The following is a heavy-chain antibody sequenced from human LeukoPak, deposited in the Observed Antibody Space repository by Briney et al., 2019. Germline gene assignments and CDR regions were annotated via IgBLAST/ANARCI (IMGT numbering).Heavy chain of an antibody. V-gene: IGHV3-7*01. J-gene: IGHJ4*02. D-gene: IGHD4-17*01. CDR1: GFTFSRYW. Sequence: PGGFLRLSCAASGFTFSRYWMTWARQAPGKGLEWVANINQDGSQKYYVDSVKGRFTISRDNAKNSLYLQMNSLRAEDTAIYYCARDVLGDSDYWGQGTLVTVSS. CDR3: ARDVLGDSDY. CDR2: INQDGSQK.